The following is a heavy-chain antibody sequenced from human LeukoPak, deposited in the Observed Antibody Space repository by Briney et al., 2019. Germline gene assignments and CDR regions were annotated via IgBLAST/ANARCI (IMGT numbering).Heavy chain of an antibody. CDR1: GGSISSYY. V-gene: IGHV4-59*01. D-gene: IGHD6-13*01. Sequence: SETLSLTCTVSGGSISSYYWSWIRQPPGKGLEWIGYIYYSGNTNYNPSLKSRVTISVDTSKNQFSLKLSSVTAADTAVYYCARDSSSSWGQNYYYMDVWGKGTTVTISS. CDR2: IYYSGNT. CDR3: ARDSSSSWGQNYYYMDV. J-gene: IGHJ6*03.